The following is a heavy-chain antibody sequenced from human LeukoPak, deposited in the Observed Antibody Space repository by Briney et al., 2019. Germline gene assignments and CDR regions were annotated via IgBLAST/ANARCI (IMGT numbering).Heavy chain of an antibody. CDR1: SGSISSYY. CDR3: ARGPDADFSGGGCYII. D-gene: IGHD2-15*01. J-gene: IGHJ3*02. Sequence: SSETLSLTCTVSSGSISSYYWSWIRQPPGKGLEWIGYINYIESTKYSPSLKSRVTISADTSKNQFSLKLSSVTAADTAMYYCARGPDADFSGGGCYIIWGQGTMVTVSS. CDR2: INYIEST. V-gene: IGHV4-59*01.